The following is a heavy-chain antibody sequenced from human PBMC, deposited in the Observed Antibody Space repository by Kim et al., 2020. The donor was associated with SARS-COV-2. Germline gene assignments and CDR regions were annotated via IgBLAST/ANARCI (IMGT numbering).Heavy chain of an antibody. J-gene: IGHJ6*02. V-gene: IGHV5-51*01. Sequence: TRYSPSVQGQVTISADKSISTAYLQWSSLKASDTAIYYCARREGFGLDVWGQGTTVTVSS. CDR2: T. CDR3: ARREGFGLDV.